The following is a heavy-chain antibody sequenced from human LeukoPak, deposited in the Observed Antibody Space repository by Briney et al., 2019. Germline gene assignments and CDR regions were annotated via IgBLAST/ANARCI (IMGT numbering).Heavy chain of an antibody. CDR1: GFTFSSYA. CDR2: INHSGST. Sequence: GSLRLSCAASGFTFSSYAMSWVRQPPGKGLEWIGEINHSGSTNYNPSLKSRVTISVDTSKNQFSLKLSSVTAADTAVYYCARGSSSWLPRGRPRPFDPWGQGTLVTVSS. D-gene: IGHD6-13*01. J-gene: IGHJ5*02. CDR3: ARGSSSWLPRGRPRPFDP. V-gene: IGHV4-34*01.